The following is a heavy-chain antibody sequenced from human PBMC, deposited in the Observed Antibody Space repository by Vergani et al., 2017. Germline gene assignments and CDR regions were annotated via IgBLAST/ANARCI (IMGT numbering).Heavy chain of an antibody. CDR2: IIPIFGIA. V-gene: IGHV1-69*17. J-gene: IGHJ6*02. Sequence: QVKLVQSGAEVKKPGSSVKVSCKASGGTFSSYAISWVRQAPGQGLEWMGGIIPIFGIANYAQKFQGRVTITADKSTSTAYMELSSLRSEDTAVYYCARGRLADYSTVTTYRSYYDYCMDVWGQGTTVTVSS. CDR3: ARGRLADYSTVTTYRSYYDYCMDV. CDR1: GGTFSSYA. D-gene: IGHD4-17*01.